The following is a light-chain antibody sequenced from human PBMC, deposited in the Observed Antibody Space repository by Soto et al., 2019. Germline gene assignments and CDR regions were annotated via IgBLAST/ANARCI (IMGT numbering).Light chain of an antibody. J-gene: IGLJ1*01. CDR2: EDT. CDR3: CSYASGNTHV. V-gene: IGLV2-23*01. Sequence: QSALTQPASVSGSPGQSITISCTGTSSDVGSYNLVSWYQQHPGEAPKLTIYEDTKRPSGVSYRFSASKSGNTASLTISGLQAEDEADYYCCSYASGNTHVFGAGTKVTVL. CDR1: SSDVGSYNL.